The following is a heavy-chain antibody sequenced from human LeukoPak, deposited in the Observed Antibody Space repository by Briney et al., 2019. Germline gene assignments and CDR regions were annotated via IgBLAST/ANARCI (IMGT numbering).Heavy chain of an antibody. CDR1: GYTFAGYY. CDR2: INPNSGGT. J-gene: IGHJ5*02. V-gene: IGHV1-2*06. Sequence: ASVKVSCKASGYTFAGYYMHWVRQAPGQGLEWMGRINPNSGGTNYAQKFQGRVTMTRDTSISTTYMELSRLGSDDTAVYYCAKGSYSSSDNSNWFDPWGQGTLVTVSS. D-gene: IGHD6-13*01. CDR3: AKGSYSSSDNSNWFDP.